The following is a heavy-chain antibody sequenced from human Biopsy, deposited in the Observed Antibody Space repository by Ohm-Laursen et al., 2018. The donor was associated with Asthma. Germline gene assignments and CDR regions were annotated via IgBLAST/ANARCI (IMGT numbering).Heavy chain of an antibody. CDR3: ARKAGSCISRTCYSLDF. J-gene: IGHJ4*02. CDR1: GGTFNTYV. CDR2: INSVFGTT. Sequence: ASVKVSCKSLGGTFNTYVISWVRQAPGQGLEWMGGINSVFGTTTYPQKFQDRVTITADDSTSTDYMELSSLRSEDTAVYYCARKAGSCISRTCYSLDFWGQGTLVTVSS. D-gene: IGHD2-2*01. V-gene: IGHV1-69*13.